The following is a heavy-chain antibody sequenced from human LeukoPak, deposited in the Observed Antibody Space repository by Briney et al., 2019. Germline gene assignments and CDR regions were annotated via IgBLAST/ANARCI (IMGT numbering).Heavy chain of an antibody. D-gene: IGHD3-10*01. CDR1: GFTVSNNY. Sequence: AGGSLRLSCAASGFTVSNNYMSWVRQAPGKGLEWVSVIYSGGSTYYADSVKGRFTISRDNSKNTLYLQMNSLRAEDTAVYYCAKDLVWFGELSAFDYWGQGTLVTVSS. V-gene: IGHV3-53*01. J-gene: IGHJ4*02. CDR2: IYSGGST. CDR3: AKDLVWFGELSAFDY.